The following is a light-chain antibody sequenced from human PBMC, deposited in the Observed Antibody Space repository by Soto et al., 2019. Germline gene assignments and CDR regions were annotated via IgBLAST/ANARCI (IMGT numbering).Light chain of an antibody. Sequence: QSALTQPRSVSRSPGQSFTISCTGTSSDVGGYNYVSWYQKYPGKAPRLMIYDVSKRPSGVPDRFSGSKSGNTASLTISGLQAEDEADYYCCSHAGSFTLVFGGGTKLTVL. V-gene: IGLV2-11*01. CDR3: CSHAGSFTLV. J-gene: IGLJ2*01. CDR2: DVS. CDR1: SSDVGGYNY.